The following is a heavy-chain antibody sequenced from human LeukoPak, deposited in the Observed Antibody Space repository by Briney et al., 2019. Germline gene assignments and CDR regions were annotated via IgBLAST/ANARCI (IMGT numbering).Heavy chain of an antibody. CDR3: SREVAALWFGETPNEGYFDY. D-gene: IGHD3-10*01. Sequence: PGRSLRLSCAASGFTFSSYAMHWVRQAPGKGLEWVAVISYDGSNKYYADSVKGRFTISRDNSKNTLYLQMNSLRAEDTAVYYCSREVAALWFGETPNEGYFDYWGQGTLVTVSS. V-gene: IGHV3-30*04. CDR1: GFTFSSYA. J-gene: IGHJ4*02. CDR2: ISYDGSNK.